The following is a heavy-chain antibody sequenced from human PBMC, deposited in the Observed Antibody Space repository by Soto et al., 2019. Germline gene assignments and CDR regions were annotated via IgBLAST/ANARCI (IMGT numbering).Heavy chain of an antibody. CDR3: ARIPGLPTEISVV. J-gene: IGHJ4*02. Sequence: ASVKLSCKASGYCFTSNDITWGRQATGQGLEWMGWMNAHSGDTGYAQKFQGRVTITADKSTSTAYMELSSLRSEDTAVYYCARIPGLPTEISVVWGQGTLVTVSS. CDR2: MNAHSGDT. V-gene: IGHV1-8*01. D-gene: IGHD2-15*01. CDR1: GYCFTSND.